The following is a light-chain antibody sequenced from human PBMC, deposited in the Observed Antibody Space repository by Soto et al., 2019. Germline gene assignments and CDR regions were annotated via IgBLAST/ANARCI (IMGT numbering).Light chain of an antibody. CDR2: GAS. CDR1: QGISSW. Sequence: DIQMTQSPSSVSASVGASVTITCRASQGISSWLAWYQQKPGKAPKLLIYGASNLQSGVPSRFSGSGSATDVTLTFSSLQPEDFATYYCQQASNFPRTFGQGTKVEIK. J-gene: IGKJ1*01. V-gene: IGKV1-12*01. CDR3: QQASNFPRT.